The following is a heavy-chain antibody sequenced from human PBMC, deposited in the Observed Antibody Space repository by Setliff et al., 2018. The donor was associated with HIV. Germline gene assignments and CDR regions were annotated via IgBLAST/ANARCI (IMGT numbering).Heavy chain of an antibody. CDR3: ARDRLGHIDRPYFDY. V-gene: IGHV4-39*07. CDR1: GGSISTSRYY. D-gene: IGHD2-21*01. CDR2: INYRGNT. Sequence: SETLSLTCTVSGGSISTSRYYWGWIRQPPGKGLEWIGSINYRGNTYYNPSLKSRAAISVDTSKNQISLKLNSVTAADTAVYYCARDRLGHIDRPYFDYWGQGTLVTVSS. J-gene: IGHJ4*02.